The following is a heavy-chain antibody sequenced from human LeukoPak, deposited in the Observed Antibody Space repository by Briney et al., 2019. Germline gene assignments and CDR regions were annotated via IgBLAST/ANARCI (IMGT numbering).Heavy chain of an antibody. V-gene: IGHV1-24*01. D-gene: IGHD3-16*01. CDR1: GYILTELS. Sequence: ASVKVSCKVSGYILTELSMHWVRQAPGKGLEWMGGFDPEDGETIYAQKFQGRVTMTEDTSTDTAYMELSSLRSEDTAVYYCATECRYDYVWGSYYYWGQGTLVTVSS. J-gene: IGHJ4*02. CDR2: FDPEDGET. CDR3: ATECRYDYVWGSYYY.